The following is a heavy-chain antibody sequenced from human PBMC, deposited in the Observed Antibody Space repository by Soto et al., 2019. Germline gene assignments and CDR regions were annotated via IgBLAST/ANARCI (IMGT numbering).Heavy chain of an antibody. V-gene: IGHV1-69*17. CDR3: ARESLGATWADH. J-gene: IGHJ4*02. D-gene: IGHD1-26*01. CDR2: IIPIIGVT. CDR1: GDTFNSYV. Sequence: QVQLVQSGAEVKRPGSSVKVSCESSGDTFNSYVISWVRQAPGQGLEWMGGIIPIIGVTHYAQKFQGRVTISALSSTGTAYMELTTLGFKDTALYYCARESLGATWADHWGQGTLVTVSS.